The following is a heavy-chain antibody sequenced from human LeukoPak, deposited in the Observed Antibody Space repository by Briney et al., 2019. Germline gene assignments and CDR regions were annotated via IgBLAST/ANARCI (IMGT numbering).Heavy chain of an antibody. CDR2: ISSSISYI. Sequence: GAPLRLSCAASGFTFPSYSMDWVRQPPGKGLNWVSSISSSISYINNADSVKGRFTISRDNAKNSLYLQMNSLRAEDTAVYYCARAFDIVVVPAATDFDYWGQGTLVTVSS. J-gene: IGHJ4*02. V-gene: IGHV3-21*01. CDR1: GFTFPSYS. CDR3: ARAFDIVVVPAATDFDY. D-gene: IGHD2-2*01.